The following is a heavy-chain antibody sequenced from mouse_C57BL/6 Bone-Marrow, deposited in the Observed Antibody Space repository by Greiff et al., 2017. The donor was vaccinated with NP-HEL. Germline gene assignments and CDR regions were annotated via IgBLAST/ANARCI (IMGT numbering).Heavy chain of an antibody. J-gene: IGHJ3*01. CDR3: ARDGDGYYEGFAY. CDR1: GYTFTSYW. D-gene: IGHD2-3*01. CDR2: IDPSDSYT. Sequence: QVQLQQPGAELVRPGTSVKLSCKASGYTFTSYWMHWVKQRPGQGLEWIGVIDPSDSYTNYNQKFKGKATLTVDTSSSTAVMQLSSLTSEDSAVYYCARDGDGYYEGFAYWGQGTLVTVSA. V-gene: IGHV1-59*01.